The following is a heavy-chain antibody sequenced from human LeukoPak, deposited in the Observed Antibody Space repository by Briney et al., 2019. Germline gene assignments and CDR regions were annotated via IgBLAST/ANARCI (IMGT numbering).Heavy chain of an antibody. CDR3: ARGYQLLYYYYMDV. D-gene: IGHD2-2*01. CDR1: GYTFTGYY. J-gene: IGHJ6*03. CDR2: INPNSGGT. V-gene: IGHV1-2*02. Sequence: ASVKVSCKASGYTFTGYYMHWVRQAPGQGLEWMGWINPNSGGTNYAQKFQGRVTMTRDTSISTAYVELSRLRSDDTAVYYCARGYQLLYYYYMDVWGKGTTVTVSS.